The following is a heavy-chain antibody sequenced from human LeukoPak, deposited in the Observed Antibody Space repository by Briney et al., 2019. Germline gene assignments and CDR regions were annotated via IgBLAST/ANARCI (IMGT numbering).Heavy chain of an antibody. CDR1: GFTFSSYW. V-gene: IGHV3-74*01. D-gene: IGHD3-22*01. CDR3: ARDSEDSSGYPFFDY. J-gene: IGHJ4*02. CDR2: INSDGSST. Sequence: PGGSLRLSCAASGFTFSSYWMHWVRQAPGKGLVWVSRINSDGSSTSYADSVKGRFTISRDNAKNTLYLQMNSLRAEDTAVYYCARDSEDSSGYPFFDYWGQGTLVTVSS.